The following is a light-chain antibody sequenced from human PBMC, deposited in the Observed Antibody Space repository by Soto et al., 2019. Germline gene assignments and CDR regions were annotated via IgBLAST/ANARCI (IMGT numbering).Light chain of an antibody. V-gene: IGKV3-20*01. J-gene: IGKJ1*01. CDR1: QSVSTNY. CDR2: GAS. Sequence: EIVLTQSPGTPSLSPGERATLSCRASQSVSTNYLAWYQRKPGHAPRLLIYGASSRATDIPNRFSGSGSGTDFTLTITSLKAEDFAVYYCQQYGSSPPTFGQGTKVEIK. CDR3: QQYGSSPPT.